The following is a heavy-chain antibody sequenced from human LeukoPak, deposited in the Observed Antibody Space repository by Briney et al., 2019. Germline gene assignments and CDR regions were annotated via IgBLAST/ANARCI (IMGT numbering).Heavy chain of an antibody. CDR2: IYHSGTT. V-gene: IGHV4-39*07. CDR1: GGSITNTNYY. CDR3: ASQWTAKDPIFGVVISYMDV. J-gene: IGHJ6*03. Sequence: SETLSLTCIVSGGSITNTNYYWGWIRQPPGKGLEWIGGIYHSGTTLYNPSLKSRVTISVDTSKNHFSLKLSSVTAADTAVYYCASQWTAKDPIFGVVISYMDVWGKGTTVTVSS. D-gene: IGHD3-3*01.